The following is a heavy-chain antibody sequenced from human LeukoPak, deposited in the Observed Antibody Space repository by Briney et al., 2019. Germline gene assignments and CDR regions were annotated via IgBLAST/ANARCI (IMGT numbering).Heavy chain of an antibody. CDR2: IYHSGST. D-gene: IGHD1-26*01. V-gene: IGHV4-38-2*01. CDR1: GYSISSGYY. Sequence: PSETLSLTCAVSGYSISSGYYWGWIRQPPGKGLEWIGSIYHSGSTCYNPSLKSRVTISVDTSKNQFSLKLRSVTAADTAVYYCARGGGSYYKNAFDIWGQGTMVTVSS. CDR3: ARGGGSYYKNAFDI. J-gene: IGHJ3*02.